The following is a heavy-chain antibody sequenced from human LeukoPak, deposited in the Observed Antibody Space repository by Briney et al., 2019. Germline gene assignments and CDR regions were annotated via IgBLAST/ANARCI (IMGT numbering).Heavy chain of an antibody. CDR2: FDNSGST. CDR3: ARPPGIAAAWFDP. V-gene: IGHV4-39*01. D-gene: IGHD6-13*01. J-gene: IGHJ5*02. CDR1: GGSISSSSYN. Sequence: PSETLSLTCTVSGGSISSSSYNWGWIRQPPGKGLEWIGSFDNSGSTYYNPSLKSRVTISVDTSKDQFSLKLTSVTAADTAVYYCARPPGIAAAWFDPWGQGTLVTVSS.